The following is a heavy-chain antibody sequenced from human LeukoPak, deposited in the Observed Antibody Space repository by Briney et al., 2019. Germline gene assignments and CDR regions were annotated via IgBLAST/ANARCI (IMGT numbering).Heavy chain of an antibody. J-gene: IGHJ4*02. CDR2: ISYDGSNK. Sequence: GGSLRLSCAASGFTFSSYGMHWVRQAPGKGLEWVAVISYDGSNKYYADSVKGRFTISRDNSKNTLYLQMNSLRAEDTAVYYCAKEITMIYYFDYWGQGTLVTVSS. V-gene: IGHV3-30*18. D-gene: IGHD3-22*01. CDR1: GFTFSSYG. CDR3: AKEITMIYYFDY.